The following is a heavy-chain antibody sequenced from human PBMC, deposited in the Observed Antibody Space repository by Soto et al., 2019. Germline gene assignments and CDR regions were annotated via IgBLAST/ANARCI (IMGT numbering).Heavy chain of an antibody. V-gene: IGHV3-33*01. D-gene: IGHD1-20*01. CDR2: IWYDGSHK. J-gene: IGHJ6*02. Sequence: XLKLSCAASGFXFSSSGMHWVRQSPGKGLECVALIWYDGSHKYYVDSVKVRFSISRDNPKNTLYLQMNSLRPEQPAVYSCARDKSITGASQYGMDVWGQGATGTVSS. CDR3: ARDKSITGASQYGMDV. CDR1: GFXFSSSG.